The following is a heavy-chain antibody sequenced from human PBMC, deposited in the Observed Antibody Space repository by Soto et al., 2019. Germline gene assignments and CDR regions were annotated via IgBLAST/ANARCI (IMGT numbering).Heavy chain of an antibody. D-gene: IGHD6-25*01. CDR2: IYRGRAT. J-gene: IGHJ3*02. CDR1: GFSVSNTY. Sequence: EVQLVESGGGLIQPGRSLRLSCAVSGFSVSNTYMSWVRQAPGKGLGWISVIYRGRATYYADSVKGRFTISRDDSRNTVYLQMNSLTTEDTAVYFCARDRSDSSRADSFDIWGQGTMVTVSS. V-gene: IGHV3-53*01. CDR3: ARDRSDSSRADSFDI.